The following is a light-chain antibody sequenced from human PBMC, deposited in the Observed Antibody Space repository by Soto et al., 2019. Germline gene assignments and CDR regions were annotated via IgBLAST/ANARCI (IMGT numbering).Light chain of an antibody. CDR1: QSISSW. J-gene: IGKJ1*01. CDR3: QQYNNYSGT. V-gene: IGKV1-5*03. CDR2: KAS. Sequence: DIQMTQSPSTLSASVGARVTITCRASQSISSWLAWYQQKPGKAPKLLIYKASSLESGVPSRFSGSESGTEFTLTISSLQPDDFATYYCQQYNNYSGTFGQGTKVEIK.